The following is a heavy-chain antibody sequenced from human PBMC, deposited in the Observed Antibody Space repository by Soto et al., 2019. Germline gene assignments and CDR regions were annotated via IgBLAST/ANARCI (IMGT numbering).Heavy chain of an antibody. D-gene: IGHD3-9*01. Sequence: SETLSLTCAVYGGSFSGYYWRWLRQPPGKGLECIGEINHSGSTNYNPSLKSRVTIPVYTSKNQFSLKLSSVTAADTAVYYCARYFDWYYYYYVMDVWGQGTTVTVSS. CDR1: GGSFSGYY. J-gene: IGHJ6*02. CDR2: INHSGST. V-gene: IGHV4-34*01. CDR3: ARYFDWYYYYYVMDV.